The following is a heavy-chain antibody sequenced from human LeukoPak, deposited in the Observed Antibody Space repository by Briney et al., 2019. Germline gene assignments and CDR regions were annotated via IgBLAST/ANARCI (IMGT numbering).Heavy chain of an antibody. CDR3: ARPEAQYSSGLDGFDI. J-gene: IGHJ3*02. D-gene: IGHD6-19*01. CDR2: INSDGSRT. V-gene: IGHV3-74*01. Sequence: PGGSLRLSCAASGFTFSTYWMHWVRQAPGKGLVWVSRINSDGSRTTYADSVKGRFTISRDNAENTLYLQMNSLRTEDTAVYYCARPEAQYSSGLDGFDIWGQGTMVTVSS. CDR1: GFTFSTYW.